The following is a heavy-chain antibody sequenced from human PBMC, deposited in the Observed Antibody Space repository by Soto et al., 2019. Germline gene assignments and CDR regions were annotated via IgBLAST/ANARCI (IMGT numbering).Heavy chain of an antibody. CDR1: GYTFTGYY. D-gene: IGHD5-18*01. CDR3: ARDAAMGDYYHYGMDV. J-gene: IGHJ6*02. V-gene: IGHV1-2*04. Sequence: SVKFSCKASGYTFTGYYLHWVRQAPGQGLEWMGWINPSSGGANIAQKFQGWVTMTRDTSIDTAYMELTRLRSDDTAVYYCARDAAMGDYYHYGMDVWGQGTPVTVSS. CDR2: INPSSGGA.